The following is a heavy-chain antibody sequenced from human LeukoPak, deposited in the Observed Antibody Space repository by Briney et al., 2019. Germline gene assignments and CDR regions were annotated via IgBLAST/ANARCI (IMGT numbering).Heavy chain of an antibody. D-gene: IGHD3-3*01. CDR2: ITSDSNTI. CDR1: GFNFYVYS. J-gene: IGHJ4*02. CDR3: ARSTEWFADY. Sequence: GGSLRLSCAASGFNFYVYSMNWVLQAPGKGLEWISYITSDSNTIYYADSVRGRFTISRDNAKKSVYLELSNLRVDDTAMYYCARSTEWFADYWGQGTLVTVSS. V-gene: IGHV3-48*01.